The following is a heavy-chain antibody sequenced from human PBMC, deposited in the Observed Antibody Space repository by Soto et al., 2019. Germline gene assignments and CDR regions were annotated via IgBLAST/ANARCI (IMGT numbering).Heavy chain of an antibody. V-gene: IGHV3-48*03. D-gene: IGHD3-9*01. CDR2: ISSSGSTI. CDR3: ARDESYDILTSYYGMDV. J-gene: IGHJ6*02. Sequence: PVGSLRLSCAASGFTFSSYEMNWVRQAPGKGLEWVSYISSSGSTIYYADSVKGRFTISRDNAKNSLYLQMNSLRAEDTAVYYCARDESYDILTSYYGMDVWGQGTTVTVSS. CDR1: GFTFSSYE.